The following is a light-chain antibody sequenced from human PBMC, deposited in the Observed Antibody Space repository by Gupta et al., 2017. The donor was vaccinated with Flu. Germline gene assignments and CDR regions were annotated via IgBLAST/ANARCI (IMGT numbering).Light chain of an antibody. J-gene: IGKJ1*01. CDR1: QGLVYSDGNTY. CDR2: QVS. Sequence: VTLGQPTSISCRSSQGLVYSDGNTYLHWFQQRPGQTPRRLIYQVSYRDSGVPDRFSGSGSGTDFTLKISRVEAEDVGIYFCMQGAHWPWAFGQGTTVEIK. V-gene: IGKV2-30*01. CDR3: MQGAHWPWA.